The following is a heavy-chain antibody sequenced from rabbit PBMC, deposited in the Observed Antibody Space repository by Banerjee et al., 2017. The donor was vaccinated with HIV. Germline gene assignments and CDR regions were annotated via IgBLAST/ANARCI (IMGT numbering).Heavy chain of an antibody. CDR1: GFSFSNSYC. CDR3: ARDYAGYVAGTTVTRLDL. D-gene: IGHD7-1*01. Sequence: QSLEESGGDLVKPGASLTLTCTASGFSFSNSYCICWVRQAPGKGLEWIGCIYAGSGGGTYYASWAKGRFTISKTSSTTVTLQMTSLTAADTATYFCARDYAGYVAGTTVTRLDLWGPGTLVTVS. V-gene: IGHV1S40*01. J-gene: IGHJ3*01. CDR2: IYAGSGGGT.